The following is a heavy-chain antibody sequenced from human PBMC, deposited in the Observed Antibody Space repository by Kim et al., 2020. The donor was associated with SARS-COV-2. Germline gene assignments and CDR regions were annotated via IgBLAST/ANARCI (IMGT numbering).Heavy chain of an antibody. CDR2: VRNKVNNYAT. CDR1: GFTFSDSN. Sequence: GGSLRLSCAASGFTFSDSNMHWVRQASGKGLEWVGRVRNKVNNYATAYAASVKGRITIFRDDSKNTAYLQMNSLKTEDTAVYECTRHGGWKGSDWFVPWGEGTLVTVSS. J-gene: IGHJ5*02. CDR3: TRHGGWKGSDWFVP. V-gene: IGHV3-73*01. D-gene: IGHD6-19*01.